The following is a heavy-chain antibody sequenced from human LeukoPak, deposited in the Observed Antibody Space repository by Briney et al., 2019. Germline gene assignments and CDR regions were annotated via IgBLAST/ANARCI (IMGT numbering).Heavy chain of an antibody. J-gene: IGHJ4*02. V-gene: IGHV3-23*01. Sequence: PGGSLRLSCAAPGFTFSSYAMSWVRQAPGKGLEWVSAISGSGGSTYYADSVKGRFTISRDNSKNTLYLQMNSLRAEDTAVYYCAKDGDCGGDCYFDYWGQGTLVTVSS. D-gene: IGHD2-21*02. CDR1: GFTFSSYA. CDR3: AKDGDCGGDCYFDY. CDR2: ISGSGGST.